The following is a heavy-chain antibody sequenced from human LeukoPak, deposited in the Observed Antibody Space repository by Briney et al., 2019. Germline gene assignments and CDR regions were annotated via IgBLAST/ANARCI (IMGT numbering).Heavy chain of an antibody. J-gene: IGHJ6*03. CDR1: GFTFSNFG. V-gene: IGHV3-30*03. CDR3: ATNGGYYMDV. D-gene: IGHD1-1*01. Sequence: GGSLRLSCAASGFTFSNFGMHWVRQAPGKRLEWVALISYDGSNKYYADSVKGRFIISRDNSKNMVYLQMNSLRTEDTAVYYCATNGGYYMDVWGKGTTVTVSS. CDR2: ISYDGSNK.